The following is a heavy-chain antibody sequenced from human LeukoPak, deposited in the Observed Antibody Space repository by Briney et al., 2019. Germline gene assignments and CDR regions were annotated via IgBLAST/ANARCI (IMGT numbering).Heavy chain of an antibody. D-gene: IGHD1-1*01. CDR1: GFTANYHY. Sequence: GGSLRLSCAASGFTANYHYMNWVRQAPGKGLEWVSVIYSGGSTYYADSVKGRFTISRDNSKNTLYLQMNTLRVEDTAVYYCARGTLDVDYWGQGTLVTVSS. V-gene: IGHV3-66*01. CDR2: IYSGGST. CDR3: ARGTLDVDY. J-gene: IGHJ4*02.